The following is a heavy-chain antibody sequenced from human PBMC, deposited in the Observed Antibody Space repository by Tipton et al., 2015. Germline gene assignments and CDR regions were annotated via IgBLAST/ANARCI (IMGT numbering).Heavy chain of an antibody. V-gene: IGHV3-11*01. CDR2: ISSSGYTI. J-gene: IGHJ4*02. CDR3: ARGAQYYDYVWGSYRPEGYFDY. CDR1: GGSISSYY. Sequence: LSLTCTVSGGSISSYYWSWIRQAPGKGLEWVSYISSSGYTIYYADSVKGRFTISRDNAKNSLYLQMNSLRAEDTAVYYCARGAQYYDYVWGSYRPEGYFDYWGQGTLVTVSS. D-gene: IGHD3-16*02.